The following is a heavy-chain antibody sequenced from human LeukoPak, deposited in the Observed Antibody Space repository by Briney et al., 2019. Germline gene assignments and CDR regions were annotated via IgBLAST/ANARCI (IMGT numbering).Heavy chain of an antibody. CDR2: ISYDGSNK. V-gene: IGHV3-30*03. CDR3: ARTIAVAGPDAFDI. J-gene: IGHJ3*02. CDR1: GFTFRSYG. Sequence: PGRSQRLSCAASGFTFRSYGMHWIRQAPGKGLEWVAVISYDGSNKYYADSVKGRFTISRDNSKNTLYLQMNSLRAEDTAVYYCARTIAVAGPDAFDIWGQGTMVTVSS. D-gene: IGHD6-19*01.